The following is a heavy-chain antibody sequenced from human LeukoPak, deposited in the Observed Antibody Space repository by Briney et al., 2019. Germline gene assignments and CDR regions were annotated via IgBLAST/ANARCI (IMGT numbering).Heavy chain of an antibody. J-gene: IGHJ4*02. D-gene: IGHD2-21*02. Sequence: ASVKVSCKASGYTFTSYGISWVRQAPGQGLEWMGWISAYNGNTNYAQKLQGRVTMTTDTSTGTAYMELRSLRSDDTAVYYCARDWSSHIVVVTAIDYWGQGTLVTVSS. CDR2: ISAYNGNT. CDR1: GYTFTSYG. V-gene: IGHV1-18*01. CDR3: ARDWSSHIVVVTAIDY.